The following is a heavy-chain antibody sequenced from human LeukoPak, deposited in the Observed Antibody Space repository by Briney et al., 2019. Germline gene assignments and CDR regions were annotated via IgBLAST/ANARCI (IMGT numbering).Heavy chain of an antibody. V-gene: IGHV3-33*01. CDR1: GFAFNEYA. Sequence: PGRSLRLSCAASGFAFNEYAMHWVRQAPGKGLEWVALIWRDGSNKYYADSVRGRFTVSRDNPRNTLILQMDGLRVEDTAVYYCARHGSGGDHFDPLDYWGQGTLVTVSS. J-gene: IGHJ4*02. CDR3: ARHGSGGDHFDPLDY. CDR2: IWRDGSNK. D-gene: IGHD6-19*01.